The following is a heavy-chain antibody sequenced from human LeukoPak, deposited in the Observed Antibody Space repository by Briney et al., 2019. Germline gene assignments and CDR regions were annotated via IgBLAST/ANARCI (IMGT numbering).Heavy chain of an antibody. Sequence: SETLSLTCTVSGGSISSYYWSWIRQPPGKGLEWIGYIYYSGSTNYNPSLKSRVTISVDTSKNQFSLKLSSVTAADTAVYYCARLSGYDDYWGQGTLVTVSS. CDR2: IYYSGST. CDR1: GGSISSYY. V-gene: IGHV4-59*08. D-gene: IGHD5-12*01. J-gene: IGHJ4*02. CDR3: ARLSGYDDY.